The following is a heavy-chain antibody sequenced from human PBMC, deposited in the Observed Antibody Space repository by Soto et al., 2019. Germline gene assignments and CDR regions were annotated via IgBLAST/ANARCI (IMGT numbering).Heavy chain of an antibody. J-gene: IGHJ3*02. CDR2: IVVGSGNT. CDR1: GFTFTNSA. V-gene: IGHV1-58*01. D-gene: IGHD3-10*01. CDR3: AADPTYYYGSGSYIDAFDI. Sequence: SVKVSCKASGFTFTNSAVQWVRQARGQRLEWIGWIVVGSGNTNYAQKFQERVTITRDMSTSTAYMELSSLRSEDTAVYYCAADPTYYYGSGSYIDAFDIWGQGTMVTVSS.